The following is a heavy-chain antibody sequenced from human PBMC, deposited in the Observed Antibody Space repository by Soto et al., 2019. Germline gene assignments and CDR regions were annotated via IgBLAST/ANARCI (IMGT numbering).Heavy chain of an antibody. CDR2: ISSSSNYI. J-gene: IGHJ4*02. V-gene: IGHV3-21*01. CDR1: GFTFSTYS. Sequence: EVQLVESGGGLVKPGGSLRLSCAASGFTFSTYSMNWVRQAPGKGLEWVSSISSSSNYIYYADSMKGRFTISRVNAKNSLYLQMNSLRAEDTAVYYCARTLPYTTGPFDYWGQGTLVTVSS. D-gene: IGHD6-19*01. CDR3: ARTLPYTTGPFDY.